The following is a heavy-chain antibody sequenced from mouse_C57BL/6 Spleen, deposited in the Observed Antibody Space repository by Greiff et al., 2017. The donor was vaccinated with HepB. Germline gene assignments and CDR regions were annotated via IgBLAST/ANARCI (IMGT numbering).Heavy chain of an antibody. CDR3: ESVGYDGSWYFDV. Sequence: EVKLVESGPGLVKPSQSLSLTCSVTGYSITSGYYWNWIRQLPGNKLEWMGYISYDGSNNYKPTLKNRIPITRDTTKNQFFLKLNSVTTEDTATYYCESVGYDGSWYFDVWGPGTTVTVSS. CDR2: ISYDGSN. J-gene: IGHJ1*01. V-gene: IGHV3-6*01. CDR1: GYSITSGYY. D-gene: IGHD1-1*01.